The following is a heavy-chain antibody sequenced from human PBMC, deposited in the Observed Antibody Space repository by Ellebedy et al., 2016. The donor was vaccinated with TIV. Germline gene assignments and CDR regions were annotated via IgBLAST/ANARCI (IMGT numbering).Heavy chain of an antibody. Sequence: PGGSLRLSCAASGFSLTGSDLHWVRRPAGKGLEWVSASGAAGDTYYPDSVRGRFTISRESAKNSFYLQMNSLTAGETAVYYGARGGPGGDNWFFGLWGRGTRVTVSS. D-gene: IGHD3-10*01. J-gene: IGHJ2*01. CDR2: SGAAGDT. CDR1: GFSLTGSD. CDR3: ARGGPGGDNWFFGL. V-gene: IGHV3-13*01.